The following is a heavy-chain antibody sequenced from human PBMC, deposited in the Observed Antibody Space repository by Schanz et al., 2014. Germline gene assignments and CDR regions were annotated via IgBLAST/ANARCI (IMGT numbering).Heavy chain of an antibody. V-gene: IGHV3-23*01. CDR1: GFTFRNYA. Sequence: EVQLLESGGGLVQPGGSLRLSCAASGFTFRNYAMSWARQTPGKGLEWVSSITTGGNTYYRDSVKGRFIVSRDNSKNTLYLEMNRLRVDDTAVYYCSKDKQGSRSDDSWGQGTLVTVSS. CDR3: SKDKQGSRSDDS. J-gene: IGHJ5*01. CDR2: ITTGGNT. D-gene: IGHD2-15*01.